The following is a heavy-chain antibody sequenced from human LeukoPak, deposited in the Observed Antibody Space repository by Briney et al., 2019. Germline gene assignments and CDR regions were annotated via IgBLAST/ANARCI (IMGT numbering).Heavy chain of an antibody. D-gene: IGHD4-17*01. V-gene: IGHV4-39*07. CDR1: GGSIRSSSYY. J-gene: IGHJ4*02. CDR2: ISYSGST. CDR3: ARDNGYGDPFDY. Sequence: SETLSLTCTVSGGSIRSSSYYWGWIRQPPGKGLEWIGSISYSGSTYYTPSLKSRVTISVDTSKNQFSLKLSSVTAADTAVYYCARDNGYGDPFDYWGQGTLVTVSS.